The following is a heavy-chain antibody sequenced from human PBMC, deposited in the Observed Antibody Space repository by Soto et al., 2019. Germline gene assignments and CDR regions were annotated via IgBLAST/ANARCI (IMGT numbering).Heavy chain of an antibody. Sequence: QVQLVESGGGLGKPGGSLRLSCAASGFTFSDYYMSWLRQAPGKGLEWVSYISSSGSTIYYADAVKGRFTISRDNAKNSLYKKMNSPRAEDTAVYYCARDQYYYGSGSYPYEYYGMDVWGQGTMVTVSS. V-gene: IGHV3-11*01. CDR2: ISSSGSTI. D-gene: IGHD3-10*01. CDR1: GFTFSDYY. J-gene: IGHJ6*02. CDR3: ARDQYYYGSGSYPYEYYGMDV.